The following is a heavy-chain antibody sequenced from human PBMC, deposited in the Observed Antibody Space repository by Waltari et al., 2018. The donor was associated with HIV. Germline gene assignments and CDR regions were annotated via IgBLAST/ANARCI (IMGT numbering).Heavy chain of an antibody. CDR2: IYYSGST. CDR1: GGSISSSSYY. V-gene: IGHV4-39*01. D-gene: IGHD3-10*01. J-gene: IGHJ5*02. CDR3: ASHVLYYGSGSYQGWFDP. Sequence: QLQLQESGPGLVKPSETLSLTCTVSGGSISSSSYYWGWIRQPPGKGLEWIGSIYYSGSTYYNPSLKSRVTISVDTSKNQFSLKLSSVTAADTAVYYCASHVLYYGSGSYQGWFDPWGQGTLVTVSS.